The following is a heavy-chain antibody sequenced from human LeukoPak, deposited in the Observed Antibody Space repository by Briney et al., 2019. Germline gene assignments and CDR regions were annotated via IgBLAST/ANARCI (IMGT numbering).Heavy chain of an antibody. Sequence: SQTLSLTCTVSGGSISSGSYYWSWIRQPAGKGLEWIGRIYTSGSTNYNPSLKSRVTISVDTSKNQFSLKLSSVTAADTAAYYCAREGDYYDSSVEYWFDPWGQGTLVTVSS. D-gene: IGHD3-22*01. CDR1: GGSISSGSYY. V-gene: IGHV4-61*02. CDR2: IYTSGST. J-gene: IGHJ5*02. CDR3: AREGDYYDSSVEYWFDP.